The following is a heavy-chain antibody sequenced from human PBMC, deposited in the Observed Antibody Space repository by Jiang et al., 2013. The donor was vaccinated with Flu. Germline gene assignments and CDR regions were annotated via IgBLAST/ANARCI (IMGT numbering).Heavy chain of an antibody. Sequence: IIYPGDSDTRYSPSFQGQVTISADKSISTAYLQWSSLKASDTAMYYCARHNLLVRGVIMTNWFDPWGQGTLVTVSS. CDR3: ARHNLLVRGVIMTNWFDP. V-gene: IGHV5-51*01. D-gene: IGHD3-10*01. CDR2: IYPGDSDT. J-gene: IGHJ5*02.